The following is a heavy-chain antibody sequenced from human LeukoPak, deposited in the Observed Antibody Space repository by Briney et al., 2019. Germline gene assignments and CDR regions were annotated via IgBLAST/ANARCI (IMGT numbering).Heavy chain of an antibody. CDR1: VGSFSAYY. D-gene: IGHD1-14*01. Sequence: SETLSLTCAVYVGSFSAYYWTWLRQPPGEGLEWIGDVNHSGNTNYNPSLESRVSISVDTSKNQSSLKLNSVTAADSAVYYCARGPNLLTPTSLWYFDLWDRGTLVTVSS. V-gene: IGHV4-34*01. J-gene: IGHJ2*01. CDR2: VNHSGNT. CDR3: ARGPNLLTPTSLWYFDL.